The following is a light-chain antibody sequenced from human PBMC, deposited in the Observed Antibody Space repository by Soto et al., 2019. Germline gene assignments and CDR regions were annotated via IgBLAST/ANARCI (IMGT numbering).Light chain of an antibody. CDR2: AVS. V-gene: IGLV2-14*01. CDR1: ASDVGGYNY. CDR3: CSYTSRTTYV. Sequence: QSALTQSASVSGSPGQSITISCTGTASDVGGYNYVSWYQQHPGKAPKLMIHAVSNRPSGISSRFSGSKSGNTASLTISGLQSEDEADYFCCSYTSRTTYVFGTGTKVTVL. J-gene: IGLJ1*01.